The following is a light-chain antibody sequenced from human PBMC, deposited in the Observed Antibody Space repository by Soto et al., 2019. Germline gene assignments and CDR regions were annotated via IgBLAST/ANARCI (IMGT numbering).Light chain of an antibody. J-gene: IGKJ1*01. V-gene: IGKV1-27*01. CDR2: GAS. CDR1: QGISHY. CDR3: QRYNSAPRT. Sequence: EIQMTQSPSSLSASVGDRVTITCRASQGISHYLAWYQQKPGKPPTLLMYGASTLQSGVPSRFSGSGSGTDFSLTISSVQPEDVAVYYCQRYNSAPRTFGQGTKVEIK.